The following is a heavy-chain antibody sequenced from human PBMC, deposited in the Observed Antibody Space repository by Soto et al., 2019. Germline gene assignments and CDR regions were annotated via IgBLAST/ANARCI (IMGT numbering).Heavy chain of an antibody. D-gene: IGHD6-6*01. CDR3: ARMGSSSDY. CDR2: INHSGST. Sequence: SETLSLTCAVYGGSFSGYYWSWIRQPPGKGLEWIGEINHSGSTNYNPSLKSRVTISVDTSKNQFSLKLSSVTVADTAVYYCARMGSSSDYWGQGTLVTVSS. J-gene: IGHJ4*02. CDR1: GGSFSGYY. V-gene: IGHV4-34*01.